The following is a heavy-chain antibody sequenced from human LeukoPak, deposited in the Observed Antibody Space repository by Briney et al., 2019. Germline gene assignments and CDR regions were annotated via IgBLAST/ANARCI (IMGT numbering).Heavy chain of an antibody. V-gene: IGHV3-7*01. Sequence: PGGSLRLSCAASGFTFNTYWMIWVRQAPGKGLEWVANIDKGGSTKYYVDSMKGRFTISRANAKNSLYLQMNSLRAEDTAVYYCVRDKGGRSGAIYYDAFDVWGQGTMVTVSS. CDR3: VRDKGGRSGAIYYDAFDV. D-gene: IGHD1-26*01. CDR2: IDKGGSTK. J-gene: IGHJ3*01. CDR1: GFTFNTYW.